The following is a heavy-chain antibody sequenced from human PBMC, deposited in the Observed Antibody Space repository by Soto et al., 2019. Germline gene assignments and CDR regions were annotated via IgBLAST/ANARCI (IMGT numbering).Heavy chain of an antibody. CDR1: GGSISSSSYY. Sequence: QLQLQESGPGLVKPSETLSLTCTVSGGSISSSSYYWGWIRQPPGKGLEWIGSIYYSGSTYYNPSLKSRVTTSVHTSKNRSSLKLRSVTPADTAVYYCARLVYDSSGYRPGWGQGTLVTVSS. V-gene: IGHV4-39*01. D-gene: IGHD3-22*01. CDR3: ARLVYDSSGYRPG. CDR2: IYYSGST. J-gene: IGHJ4*02.